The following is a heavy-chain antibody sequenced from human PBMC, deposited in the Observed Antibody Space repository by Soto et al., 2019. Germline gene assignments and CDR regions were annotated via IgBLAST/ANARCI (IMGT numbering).Heavy chain of an antibody. V-gene: IGHV3-21*01. D-gene: IGHD3-10*01. CDR3: ARGLRGELADDFDY. CDR1: GFTFSSYS. Sequence: EVQLVESGGGLVKPGGSLRLSCAASGFTFSSYSMNWVRQAPGEGLEWVSSISSSSSYIYYADSVKGRFTISRDNAKNSLYLQMNSLRAEDTAVYYCARGLRGELADDFDYWGQGTLVTVSS. J-gene: IGHJ4*02. CDR2: ISSSSSYI.